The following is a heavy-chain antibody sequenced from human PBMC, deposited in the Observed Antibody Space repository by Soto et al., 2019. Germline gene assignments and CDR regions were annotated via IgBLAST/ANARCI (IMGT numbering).Heavy chain of an antibody. D-gene: IGHD6-13*01. CDR1: GFSLNNARMG. V-gene: IGHV2-26*01. CDR2: IFSNDEK. CDR3: ARSIAAADDAFDI. J-gene: IGHJ3*02. Sequence: QVTLKESGPVLVKPTETLTLTCTVSGFSLNNARMGVSWIRQPPGKALEWLAHIFSNDEKSYSTSLKTRLTXSXDXXKSQVVLIMTNMDPVDTATYYCARSIAAADDAFDIWGQGTMVTVSS.